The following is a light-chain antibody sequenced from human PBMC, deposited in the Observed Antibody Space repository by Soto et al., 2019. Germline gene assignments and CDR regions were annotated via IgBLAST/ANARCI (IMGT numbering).Light chain of an antibody. V-gene: IGKV3-15*01. CDR2: GTS. CDR1: QSIGSN. CDR3: QQYNNWPRT. Sequence: EIVMTQSPATLSVSLGERATLSCRASQSIGSNLAWYQQEPGQAPRLLIYGTSSRATAIPARFGGSGSGTEFTLTISSLQSEDFAVYYCQQYNNWPRTFGQGTKLEIK. J-gene: IGKJ2*01.